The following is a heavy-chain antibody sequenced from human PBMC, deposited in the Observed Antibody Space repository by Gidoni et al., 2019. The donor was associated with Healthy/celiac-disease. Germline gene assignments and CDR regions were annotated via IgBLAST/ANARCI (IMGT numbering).Heavy chain of an antibody. D-gene: IGHD4-17*01. CDR2: SSSSGSNI. CDR1: GFTFSSYE. CDR3: ARDLPYGDYVGDYYYYAMDV. Sequence: EVQLVESGGGLVQPGGSLRLSCAASGFTFSSYEMKWVRQAPGKGLGWVSYSSSSGSNIYYADSVKGRFTSSRDNAKNSLYLQMNSLRAEDTAVYYCARDLPYGDYVGDYYYYAMDVWGQGTTVTVSS. V-gene: IGHV3-48*03. J-gene: IGHJ6*02.